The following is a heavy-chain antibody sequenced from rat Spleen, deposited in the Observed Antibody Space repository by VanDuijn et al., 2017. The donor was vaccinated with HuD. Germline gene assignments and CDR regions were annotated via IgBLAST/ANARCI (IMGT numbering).Heavy chain of an antibody. V-gene: IGHV5-22*01. J-gene: IGHJ2*01. D-gene: IGHD4-3*01. CDR2: ISYEGSST. CDR3: AKVEFGGFDY. Sequence: EVQLVESGGGLVQPGRSMKLSCAASGFTFSDYYMAWVRQAPKKGLEWVASISYEGSSTYYGDSVKGRFTISRDNARSTLYLQMDSLRSEDTATYYCAKVEFGGFDYWGQGVMVTVSS. CDR1: GFTFSDYY.